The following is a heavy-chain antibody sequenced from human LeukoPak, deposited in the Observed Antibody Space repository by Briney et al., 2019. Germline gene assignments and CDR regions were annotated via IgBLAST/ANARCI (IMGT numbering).Heavy chain of an antibody. V-gene: IGHV3-74*01. CDR2: IKSDGST. D-gene: IGHD3-22*01. J-gene: IGHJ1*01. Sequence: GGSLRLSCAASGFTFSSYWRHWVRQAPGKGLVWVSRIKSDGSTNYADSVKGRFTISRDNAKNTVSLQMNSLRAEDTGVYYCARAPSEIGGYYPEYFRHWGQGTLVTVSS. CDR3: ARAPSEIGGYYPEYFRH. CDR1: GFTFSSYW.